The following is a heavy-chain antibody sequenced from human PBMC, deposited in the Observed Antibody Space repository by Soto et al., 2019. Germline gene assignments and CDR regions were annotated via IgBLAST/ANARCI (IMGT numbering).Heavy chain of an antibody. CDR1: GGSISSYY. J-gene: IGHJ5*02. D-gene: IGHD6-13*01. V-gene: IGHV4-59*08. CDR2: IYYSGST. CDR3: ARLGGYIAAGNNWFDP. Sequence: SETLSLTCTVSGGSISSYYWSWIRQPPGKGLEWIGYIYYSGSTNYNPSLKSRVTISVDTSKNQFSLKLSSVTAADTAVYYCARLGGYIAAGNNWFDPWGQGTLVTVSS.